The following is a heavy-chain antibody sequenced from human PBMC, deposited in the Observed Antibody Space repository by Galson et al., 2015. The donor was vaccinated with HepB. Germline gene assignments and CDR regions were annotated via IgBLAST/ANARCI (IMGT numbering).Heavy chain of an antibody. D-gene: IGHD4-17*01. CDR1: GFSLSTSGVG. CDR2: IYWDDDR. J-gene: IGHJ1*01. V-gene: IGHV2-5*02. CDR3: AHKASYGDYIYSQD. Sequence: PALVKPTQTLTLTCTFSGFSLSTSGVGVGWIRQPPGKALEWLALIYWDDDRRYSPSLKSRLTVTKDTSKNQVVLTMTNMDPVDTATYYCAHKASYGDYIYSQDWGQGTLVTVAS.